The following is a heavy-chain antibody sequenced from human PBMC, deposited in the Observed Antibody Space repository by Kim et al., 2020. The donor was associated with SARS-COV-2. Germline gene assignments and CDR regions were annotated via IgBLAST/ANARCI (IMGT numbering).Heavy chain of an antibody. CDR1: GGSISSYY. Sequence: SETLSLTCTVSGGSISSYYYYWIRQPPGQGLEWVWNVYYNYSANSNPSLKRKSTISIDASKNKISLTLRSMTAAATAMAYCSSGSACWGHGTLVAGYS. J-gene: IGHJ4*01. CDR2: VYYNYSA. CDR3: SSGSAC. D-gene: IGHD1-26*01. V-gene: IGHV4-59*13.